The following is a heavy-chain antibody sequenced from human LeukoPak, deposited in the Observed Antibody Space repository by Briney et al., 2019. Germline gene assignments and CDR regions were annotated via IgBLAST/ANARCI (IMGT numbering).Heavy chain of an antibody. CDR3: AAELEMATDAFDI. CDR1: GFTFTTSA. CDR2: IVVGSGNT. J-gene: IGHJ3*02. Sequence: SVKVSCKASGFTFTTSAMQWVRQARGQRPEWIGWIVVGSGNTNYAQKFQDRVTITRDKSTGTAYMELSRLRSDDTAGYYCAAELEMATDAFDIWGQGTMVTVSS. V-gene: IGHV1-58*02. D-gene: IGHD5-24*01.